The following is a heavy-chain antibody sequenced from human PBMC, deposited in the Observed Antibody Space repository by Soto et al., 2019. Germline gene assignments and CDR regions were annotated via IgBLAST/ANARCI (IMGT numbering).Heavy chain of an antibody. J-gene: IGHJ6*02. V-gene: IGHV1-18*01. D-gene: IGHD3-16*01. CDR2: ISAYNGNT. CDR1: GYIFTSSG. CDR3: ARGGYYDNTWGKLSHYGLDV. Sequence: GASVKVSCKASGYIFTSSGISWVRQAPGQGLEWMGWISAYNGNTNYAQKLQGRVTMTTDTSTSTVYLDLRSLKSDDTAVCYCARGGYYDNTWGKLSHYGLDVWGQGTSVTVSS.